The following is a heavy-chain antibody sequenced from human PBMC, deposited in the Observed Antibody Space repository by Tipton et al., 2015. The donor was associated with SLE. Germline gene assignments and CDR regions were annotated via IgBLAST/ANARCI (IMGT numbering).Heavy chain of an antibody. J-gene: IGHJ6*03. CDR1: GDSFSSGSSS. CDR2: IYNSGIT. Sequence: TLSLTCTVSGDSFSSGSSSWNWVRRPAGKGLEWIGLIYNSGITNYNPSLQSRVTLSVDMSKNQFSLRLSSVTAADTGVYYCVKSVVVVSPRDYYYYMDVWGKGTTVTVSS. CDR3: VKSVVVVSPRDYYYYMDV. V-gene: IGHV4-61*02. D-gene: IGHD2-15*01.